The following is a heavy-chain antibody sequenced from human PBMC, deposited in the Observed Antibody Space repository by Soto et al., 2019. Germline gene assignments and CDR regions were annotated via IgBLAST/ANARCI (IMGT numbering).Heavy chain of an antibody. Sequence: QVQLVESGGGVVQPGRSLRLSCAASGFTFSRYGMHWVRQAPGKGLECVAIIWYDGSNTYYADSVRGRFTISRDNSKNTLYLQMNGLRAEDTAVYYCEKDVGGDSVFWGQGTLVTVSS. D-gene: IGHD5-12*01. V-gene: IGHV3-33*06. CDR1: GFTFSRYG. CDR3: EKDVGGDSVF. J-gene: IGHJ4*02. CDR2: IWYDGSNT.